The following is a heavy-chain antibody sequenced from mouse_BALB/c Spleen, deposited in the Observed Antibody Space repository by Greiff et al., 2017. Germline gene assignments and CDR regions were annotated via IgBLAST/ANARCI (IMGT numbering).Heavy chain of an antibody. D-gene: IGHD4-1*01. CDR3: ARGRNWDPFAY. V-gene: IGHV5-6-5*01. Sequence: EVMLVESGGGLVKPGGSLKLSCAASGFTFSSYAMSWVHQTPEKRLEWVASISSGGSTYYPDSVKGRFTISRDNARNILYLQMSSLRSEDTAMYYCARGRNWDPFAYWGQGTLVTVSA. J-gene: IGHJ3*01. CDR2: ISSGGST. CDR1: GFTFSSYA.